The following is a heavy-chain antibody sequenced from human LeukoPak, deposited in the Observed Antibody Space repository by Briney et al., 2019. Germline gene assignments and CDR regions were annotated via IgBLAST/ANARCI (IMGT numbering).Heavy chain of an antibody. CDR3: ARGAGAVRGSWHDY. Sequence: KPSETLSLTCAVYGGSFSGYYWSWIRQPPGKGLEWIGEINHSGSTNYNPSLKSRVTISVDTSKNQFSLKLSSVTAADTAVYYCARGAGAVRGSWHDYWGQGTLVTVSS. CDR1: GGSFSGYY. V-gene: IGHV4-34*01. CDR2: INHSGST. D-gene: IGHD6-13*01. J-gene: IGHJ4*02.